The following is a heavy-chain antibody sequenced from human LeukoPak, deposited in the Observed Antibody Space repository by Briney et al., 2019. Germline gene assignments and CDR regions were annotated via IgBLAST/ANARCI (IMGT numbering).Heavy chain of an antibody. V-gene: IGHV3-23*01. CDR3: AKQSYARSLGE. D-gene: IGHD2-8*01. Sequence: QPGGSLRLSCATSGFPFSDFSMSWVRQAPGKGLEWISTTNSGGTSTYYAESVKGRFTISRDNSKNTLYLQMSSLRVEDTAVYYRAKQSYARSLGEGGPGTLVSVSS. J-gene: IGHJ4*02. CDR1: GFPFSDFS. CDR2: TNSGGTST.